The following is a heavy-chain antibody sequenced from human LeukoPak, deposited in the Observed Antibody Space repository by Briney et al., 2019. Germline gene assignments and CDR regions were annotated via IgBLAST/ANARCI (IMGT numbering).Heavy chain of an antibody. V-gene: IGHV1-69*05. CDR3: ARDLSRYNCNDPPIGAFDI. CDR2: IIPIFGTA. J-gene: IGHJ3*02. Sequence: ASVNVPYTASGGTFSSYAISWVRQAPGQGLEWMGGIIPIFGTANYAQKFQGRVTITTDESTSTAYMELSSLRSEDTAVYYCARDLSRYNCNDPPIGAFDIWGQGTMVTVSS. D-gene: IGHD1-20*01. CDR1: GGTFSSYA.